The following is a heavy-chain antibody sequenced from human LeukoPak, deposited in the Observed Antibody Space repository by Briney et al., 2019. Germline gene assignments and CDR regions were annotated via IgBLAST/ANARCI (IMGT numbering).Heavy chain of an antibody. CDR3: ARGGVYSSSWYTY. CDR2: ISGSGGST. CDR1: GFTFSSYG. J-gene: IGHJ4*02. Sequence: GGSLRLSCAASGFTFSSYGMSWVRQAPGKGLEWVSAISGSGGSTYYADSVKGRFTISRDNAKNSLYLQMNSLRAEDTAVYYCARGGVYSSSWYTYWGQGTLVTVSS. V-gene: IGHV3-23*01. D-gene: IGHD6-13*01.